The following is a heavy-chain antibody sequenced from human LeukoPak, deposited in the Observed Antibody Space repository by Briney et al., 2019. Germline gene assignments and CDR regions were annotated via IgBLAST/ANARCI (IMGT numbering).Heavy chain of an antibody. CDR2: VYHSGTT. J-gene: IGHJ4*02. CDR3: ARAEVTTSSLDS. V-gene: IGHV4-38-2*02. D-gene: IGHD4-17*01. CDR1: GYSISTGYY. Sequence: SETLSLTCTVSGYSISTGYYCVWIRQPPGKGLEWIGSVYHSGTTYYNPSLKSRITMSLDTSMNEFSLKLRSVTAADTAVYYCARAEVTTSSLDSWGQGTLVTVSS.